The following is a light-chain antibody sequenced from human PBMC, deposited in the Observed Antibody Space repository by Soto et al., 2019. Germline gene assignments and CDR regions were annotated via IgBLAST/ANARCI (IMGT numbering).Light chain of an antibody. J-gene: IGKJ1*01. CDR1: QSVSSH. Sequence: EIVLTQSPATLSLSPGERATLSCRASQSVSSHLAWYQQKPGQSPRLLIYDASNRATGIPARFSGSGSGTDFTLTISSLEPEAFAFYFCKQRSHWPTFGQGTKVEIK. CDR2: DAS. CDR3: KQRSHWPT. V-gene: IGKV3-11*01.